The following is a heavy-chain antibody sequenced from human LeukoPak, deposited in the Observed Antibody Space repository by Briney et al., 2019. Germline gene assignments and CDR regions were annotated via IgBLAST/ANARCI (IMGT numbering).Heavy chain of an antibody. V-gene: IGHV1/OR15-2*01. CDR1: GYTLTELS. J-gene: IGHJ5*02. CDR3: ARDSGYSSSWYDALTTSRYNWFDP. CDR2: INTHNANT. Sequence: ASVKVSCKVSGYTLTELSMHWVRQAPGQGLEWMGWINTHNANTNYAQKLQGRVIMTTDTSTSTAYMELSRLRSDDTAVYYCARDSGYSSSWYDALTTSRYNWFDPWGQGTLVTVSS. D-gene: IGHD6-13*01.